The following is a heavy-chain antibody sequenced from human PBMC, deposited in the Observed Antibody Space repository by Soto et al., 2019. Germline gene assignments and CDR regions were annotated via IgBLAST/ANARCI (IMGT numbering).Heavy chain of an antibody. V-gene: IGHV3-30-3*01. J-gene: IGHJ5*02. CDR3: ARDYSSGWTRWFDP. CDR2: ISYDGSNK. D-gene: IGHD6-19*01. CDR1: GFTFSSYA. Sequence: GGSLRLSCAASGFTFSSYAMHWVRQAPGKGLEWVAVISYDGSNKYYADSVKGRFTISRDNSKNTLYLQMNSLRAEDTAVYYCARDYSSGWTRWFDPWGQGTLVTV.